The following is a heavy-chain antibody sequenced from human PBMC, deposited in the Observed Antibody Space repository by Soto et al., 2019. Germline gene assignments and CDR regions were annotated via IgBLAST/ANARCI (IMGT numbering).Heavy chain of an antibody. D-gene: IGHD3-9*01. CDR3: ARTPTPRYFGKGLRGDFDY. CDR2: IKQDGSEK. V-gene: IGHV3-7*01. CDR1: GFTFSSYW. Sequence: GGSLRLSCAASGFTFSSYWMSWVRQAPGKGLEWVANIKQDGSEKYYVDSVKGRFTISRDNAKNSLYLQMNSLRAEDTAVYYCARTPTPRYFGKGLRGDFDYWGQGTLVTVSS. J-gene: IGHJ4*02.